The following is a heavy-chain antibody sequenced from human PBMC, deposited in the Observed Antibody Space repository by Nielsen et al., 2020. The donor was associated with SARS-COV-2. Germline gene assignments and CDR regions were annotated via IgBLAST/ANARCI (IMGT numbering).Heavy chain of an antibody. CDR1: GFTFGSYG. J-gene: IGHJ4*02. D-gene: IGHD5-18*01. CDR3: AKSDGGYSYGYPDY. V-gene: IGHV3-23*01. Sequence: GGSLRLSCAASGFTFGSYGMIWVRQAPGKGLEWVSSISGSGRHIYYADSVKGRFTISRDNSKSTLYLQMNSLSAEDTAIYYCAKSDGGYSYGYPDYWGQGTLVTVSS. CDR2: ISGSGRHI.